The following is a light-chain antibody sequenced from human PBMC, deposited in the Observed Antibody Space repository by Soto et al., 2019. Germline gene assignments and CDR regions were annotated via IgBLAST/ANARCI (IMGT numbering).Light chain of an antibody. Sequence: DLQMTQSQSSLSASVGARVTITCRASQGISNYLAWYQQKPGKAPKILIYDASDLETGVPSRFSSSGSGTEFTLTISSLQPDDCATYYCQQYNSYSWTFGQGTKV. J-gene: IGKJ1*01. V-gene: IGKV1-16*01. CDR3: QQYNSYSWT. CDR1: QGISNY. CDR2: DAS.